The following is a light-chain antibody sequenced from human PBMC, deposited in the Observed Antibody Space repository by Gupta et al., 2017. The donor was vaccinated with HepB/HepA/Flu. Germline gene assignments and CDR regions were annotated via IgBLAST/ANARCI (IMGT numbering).Light chain of an antibody. J-gene: IGLJ3*02. CDR1: SSEVGTYNY. V-gene: IGLV2-14*01. CDR2: DVS. Sequence: QSALTQPASVSGSPGQSITISCTGTSSEVGTYNYVPWYQQHPGKAPKLMIYDVSDRPSGVSNRFSGSKSGNTASLTISGLQAEDEADYYCSSYTSSSTLVFGGGTKLTVL. CDR3: SSYTSSSTLV.